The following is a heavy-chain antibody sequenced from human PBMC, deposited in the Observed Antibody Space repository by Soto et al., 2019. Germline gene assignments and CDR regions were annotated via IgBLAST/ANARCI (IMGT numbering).Heavy chain of an antibody. CDR1: GFTFSDYY. Sequence: QVQLVESGGGLVKPGGSLRLSCAASGFTFSDYYMSWIRQAPGKGLEWVSYISSSSSYTNYADSVKGRFTISRDNAKNSLYLQMNSLRAADTAVYYCAREERVVAVAPGFRRRGWFDPWGQGTLVTVSS. CDR2: ISSSSSYT. V-gene: IGHV3-11*06. J-gene: IGHJ5*02. CDR3: AREERVVAVAPGFRRRGWFDP. D-gene: IGHD6-19*01.